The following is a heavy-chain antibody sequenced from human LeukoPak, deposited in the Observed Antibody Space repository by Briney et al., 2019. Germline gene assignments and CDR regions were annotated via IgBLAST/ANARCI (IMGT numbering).Heavy chain of an antibody. Sequence: GGSLRLSCAASGFTFSSYWMHWVRHAPGKGLVWVSRISSDGSSTSYADSVKGRFTISRDNAKNTLYLQMNSLRAEDTAVYYCARDYPAYSGYDYNYYGMDVWGQGTTVTVSS. V-gene: IGHV3-74*01. CDR1: GFTFSSYW. CDR3: ARDYPAYSGYDYNYYGMDV. D-gene: IGHD5-12*01. J-gene: IGHJ6*02. CDR2: ISSDGSST.